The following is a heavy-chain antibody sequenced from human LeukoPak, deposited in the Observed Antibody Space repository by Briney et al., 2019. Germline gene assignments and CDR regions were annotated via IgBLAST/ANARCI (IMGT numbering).Heavy chain of an antibody. Sequence: PGGSLRLSCAASGFTFNDYMMYWIRHVPGKGLEWVSLISWDGGTTYYADSVKGRFTISRDNSKNSLYLQMNSLRTEDTALYFCAKDMAYGAHCFDYWGQGTLVTVSS. J-gene: IGHJ4*02. D-gene: IGHD4-17*01. CDR2: ISWDGGTT. CDR3: AKDMAYGAHCFDY. CDR1: GFTFNDYM. V-gene: IGHV3-43*01.